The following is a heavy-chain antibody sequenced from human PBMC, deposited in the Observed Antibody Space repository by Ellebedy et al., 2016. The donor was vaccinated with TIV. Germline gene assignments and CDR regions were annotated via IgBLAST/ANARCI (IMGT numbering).Heavy chain of an antibody. J-gene: IGHJ3*02. CDR1: GFTFSRYW. CDR2: IKFDEIEK. V-gene: IGHV3-7*04. D-gene: IGHD2-2*01. Sequence: GESLKISCAASGFTFSRYWMSWLRQAPGKGLEYVAHIKFDEIEKYYANSVKRRFIIPRDNARNSLYLQMNSLTVNDTAVYYCARDTVQVPDGDVFDKWGQGTTVTVSS. CDR3: ARDTVQVPDGDVFDK.